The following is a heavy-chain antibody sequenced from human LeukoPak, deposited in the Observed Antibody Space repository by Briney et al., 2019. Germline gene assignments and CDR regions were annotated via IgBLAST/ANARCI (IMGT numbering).Heavy chain of an antibody. J-gene: IGHJ4*02. D-gene: IGHD3-10*01. V-gene: IGHV3-21*01. CDR3: ARLASAANDTRFPFGDFDY. Sequence: GGSLRLSCAASGFTFSSYSMNWVRQAPGKGLEWVSSISSSSSYIYYADSVKGRFTISRDNAKNSLYLQMNSLRAEDTAVYYCARLASAANDTRFPFGDFDYWGQGTLVTVSS. CDR1: GFTFSSYS. CDR2: ISSSSSYI.